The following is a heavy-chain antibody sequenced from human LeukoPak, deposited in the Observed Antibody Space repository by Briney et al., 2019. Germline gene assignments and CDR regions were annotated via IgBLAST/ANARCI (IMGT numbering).Heavy chain of an antibody. CDR1: GYTFTSYG. V-gene: IGHV1-18*01. D-gene: IGHD6-19*01. Sequence: ASVKVSCKASGYTFTSYGISWVRQAPGQGLEWMGWISAYNGDTNYAQKLQGRVTMTTDTSTSTAYMELRSLRSDDTAVYYCARGRAVAGTGSFDYWGQGTLVTVSS. J-gene: IGHJ4*02. CDR2: ISAYNGDT. CDR3: ARGRAVAGTGSFDY.